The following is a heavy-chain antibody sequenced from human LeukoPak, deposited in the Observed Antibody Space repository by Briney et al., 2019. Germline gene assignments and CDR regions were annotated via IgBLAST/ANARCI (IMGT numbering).Heavy chain of an antibody. J-gene: IGHJ4*02. CDR2: IYYSGST. D-gene: IGHD1-26*01. CDR3: ARAGWDLYVDY. Sequence: SETLSLTCTVSGGSISSYYWSWIRQPPGKGLEWIGYIYYSGSTNYNPSLKSRVTISVDTSKNQFSLKLSSVTAADTAVYYCARAGWDLYVDYRGQGTLVTVSS. CDR1: GGSISSYY. V-gene: IGHV4-59*01.